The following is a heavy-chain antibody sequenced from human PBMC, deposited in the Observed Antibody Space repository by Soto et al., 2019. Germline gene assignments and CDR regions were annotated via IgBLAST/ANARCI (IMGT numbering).Heavy chain of an antibody. V-gene: IGHV4-31*03. D-gene: IGHD3-16*01. CDR3: ARDASWGGGGGMDV. J-gene: IGHJ6*02. CDR2: IYHSGSA. CDR1: GGSIRGSNYY. Sequence: QVQLQESGPGLVKPSQTLSLTCTVSGGSIRGSNYYWTWIRQLPGKGLEWVGYIYHSGSAYYKPSLKSRVTISGDTSKNHFSLKLSSVPAAATAVYSCARDASWGGGGGMDVWGQGTTVTISS.